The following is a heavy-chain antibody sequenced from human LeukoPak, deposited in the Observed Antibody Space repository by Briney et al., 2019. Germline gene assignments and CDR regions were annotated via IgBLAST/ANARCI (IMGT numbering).Heavy chain of an antibody. J-gene: IGHJ6*02. Sequence: PSETLSLTCAVYGGSFSGYYWSWIRPPPGKGLEWIGEINHSGSTNYNPSLKSRVTISVDTSKNQSSLKLSSVTAADTAVYYCARLGAPRRSGYWGGYYYYGMDVWGQGTTVTVSS. CDR3: ARLGAPRRSGYWGGYYYYGMDV. V-gene: IGHV4-34*01. CDR1: GGSFSGYY. CDR2: INHSGST. D-gene: IGHD3-3*01.